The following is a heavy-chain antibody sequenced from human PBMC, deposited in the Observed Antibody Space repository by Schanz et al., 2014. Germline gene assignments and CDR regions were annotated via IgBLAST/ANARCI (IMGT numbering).Heavy chain of an antibody. D-gene: IGHD4-17*01. CDR3: ARGYGDSPTDF. CDR1: GYTFSDYY. Sequence: QVQLVQSGAEVKKPGASVKVSCKASGYTFSDYYIHWVRQAPGRRLEWMGKIIPVLNIATYAQRFQGRVSITADRSTSTAYMELSSLRSEDTAVYYCARGYGDSPTDFWGQGTLVTVSS. V-gene: IGHV1-69*09. CDR2: IIPVLNIA. J-gene: IGHJ4*02.